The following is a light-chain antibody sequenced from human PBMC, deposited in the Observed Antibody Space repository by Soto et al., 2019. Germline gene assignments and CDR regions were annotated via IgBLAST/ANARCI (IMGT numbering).Light chain of an antibody. Sequence: QSVRTQPGSVSGSPGQSITISCTGTSSDVGGYNYVSWYQQHPGKAPKLTIYEVSNRPSGVSTRFSGSKSGSTASLTISGLQAEDEADYYCSSYTTSTTLVFGTGTKVTVL. J-gene: IGLJ1*01. CDR3: SSYTTSTTLV. CDR1: SSDVGGYNY. V-gene: IGLV2-14*01. CDR2: EVS.